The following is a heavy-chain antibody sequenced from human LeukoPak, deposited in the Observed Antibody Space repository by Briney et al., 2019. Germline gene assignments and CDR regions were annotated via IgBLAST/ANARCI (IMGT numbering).Heavy chain of an antibody. V-gene: IGHV3-7*04. CDR1: GFTFSSAW. D-gene: IGHD5-12*01. CDR2: IKQDGSEA. J-gene: IGHJ4*02. CDR3: VRPRGEN. Sequence: GGSLRLSCAASGFTFSSAWMTWVRQAPGKGLEWVANIKQDGSEAHYADTLKGRFSISRDNAKNSLYLQMSSLRVDDTAVYYCVRPRGENWGQGTRVTVSS.